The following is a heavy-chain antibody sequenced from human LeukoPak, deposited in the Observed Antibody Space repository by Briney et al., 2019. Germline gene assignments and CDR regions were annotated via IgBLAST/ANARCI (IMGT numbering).Heavy chain of an antibody. J-gene: IGHJ4*02. CDR2: ICYSGST. CDR1: GGSISSGGYY. D-gene: IGHD6-13*01. V-gene: IGHV4-31*03. Sequence: SETLSLTCTVSGGSISSGGYYWSWIRQHPGKGLEWIGYICYSGSTYYNPSLKSRVTISVDTSKNQFSLKLSSVTAADTAVYYCAREGIAADGVDYWGQGTLVTVSS. CDR3: AREGIAADGVDY.